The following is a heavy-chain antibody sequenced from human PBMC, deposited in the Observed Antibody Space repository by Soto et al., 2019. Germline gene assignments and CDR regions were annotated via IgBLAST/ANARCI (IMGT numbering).Heavy chain of an antibody. CDR1: GFTFSSYW. Sequence: GGSLRLSCAASGFTFSSYWMSWVRQAPGKGLEWVANIKQDGSEKYYVDSVKGRFTISRDNAKNSLYLQMNSLRAEDTAVYYCARAEGGKIRLVTIWVYWGQGTLVTVSS. CDR2: IKQDGSEK. J-gene: IGHJ4*02. V-gene: IGHV3-7*04. CDR3: ARAEGGKIRLVTIWVY. D-gene: IGHD3-3*01.